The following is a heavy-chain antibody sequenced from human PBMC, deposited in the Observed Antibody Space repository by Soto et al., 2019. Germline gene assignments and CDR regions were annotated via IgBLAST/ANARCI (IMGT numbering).Heavy chain of an antibody. CDR2: INPNSGDT. D-gene: IGHD5-18*01. CDR1: GYTFNDFY. CDR3: SRYLRGYPNWFPP. J-gene: IGHJ5*02. V-gene: IGHV1-2*02. Sequence: ASVTVACKTSGYTFNDFYIHWVREAPGQGLEWLGWINPNSGDTHYGQHFQGRVTLIADTSINTTYMQLSSLAPGDTAMYYCSRYLRGYPNWFPPPGQRTLVTGSS.